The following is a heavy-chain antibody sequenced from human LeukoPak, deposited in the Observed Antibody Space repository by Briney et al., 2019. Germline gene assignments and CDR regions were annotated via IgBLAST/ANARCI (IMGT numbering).Heavy chain of an antibody. Sequence: PGRSLRLSCAASGFTSSAYVMHWVRQAPGKGLECVAVISNDGNEKYYADSVKGRFSISRDNSKNTLYLQMNSLRTEDTAVYYCVRDGGYAGGWTYGAGDYWGQGNLVTVSS. J-gene: IGHJ4*01. CDR1: GFTSSAYV. D-gene: IGHD6-19*01. V-gene: IGHV3-30*04. CDR3: VRDGGYAGGWTYGAGDY. CDR2: ISNDGNEK.